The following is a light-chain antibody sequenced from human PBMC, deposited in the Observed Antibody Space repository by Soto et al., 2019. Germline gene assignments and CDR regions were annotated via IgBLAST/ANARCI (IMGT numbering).Light chain of an antibody. Sequence: QSVLTQPPSASGTPGQRVAISCSGSSSDIRSNTVNWYQHLPGTAPQLLMYSDNQRPSGVPDRFSGSKSGTSASLAISGLQSEDEGDYYCASWDDSLNGWVFGGGTQLTVL. V-gene: IGLV1-44*01. CDR3: ASWDDSLNGWV. CDR1: SSDIRSNT. CDR2: SDN. J-gene: IGLJ3*02.